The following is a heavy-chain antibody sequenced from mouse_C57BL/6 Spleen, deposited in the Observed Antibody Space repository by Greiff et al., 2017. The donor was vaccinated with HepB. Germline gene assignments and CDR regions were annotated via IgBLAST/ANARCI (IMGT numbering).Heavy chain of an antibody. J-gene: IGHJ2*01. CDR3: ARDWGYSKPYYFDY. CDR1: GFTFSSYA. CDR2: ISDGGSYT. Sequence: DVKLVESGGGLVKPGGSLKLSCAASGFTFSSYAMSWVRQTPEKGLEWVATISDGGSYTYYPDNVKGRFTISRDNSKNNLYLQMSHLKSEDTAMYYCARDWGYSKPYYFDYWGQGTTLTVSS. V-gene: IGHV5-4*01. D-gene: IGHD2-5*01.